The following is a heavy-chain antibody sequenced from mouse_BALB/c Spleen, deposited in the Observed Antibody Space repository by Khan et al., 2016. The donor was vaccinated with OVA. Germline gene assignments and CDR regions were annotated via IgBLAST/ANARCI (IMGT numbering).Heavy chain of an antibody. CDR3: TRRPGYFDV. Sequence: EVELVESGGGLVKPGGSLKLSCTASGFTFSSYDMSWVRQTPEKRLEWVAYINSGGDTTYSPDTVKGRFTISRDNAKNTLYLQMSSLNSEDTAIYYCTRRPGYFDVWGAGTTVTVSS. CDR2: INSGGDTT. CDR1: GFTFSSYD. J-gene: IGHJ1*01. V-gene: IGHV5-12-1*01.